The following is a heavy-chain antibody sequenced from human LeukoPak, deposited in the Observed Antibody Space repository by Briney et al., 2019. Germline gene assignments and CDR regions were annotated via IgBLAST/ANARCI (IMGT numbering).Heavy chain of an antibody. Sequence: GESLKISCAASGFTVSSNYMSWVRQAPGKGLEWVSVIYSGGSTYYADSVKGRFTISRDSSKNTLYLQMNSLRAEDTAVYYCAQDFYGSGSYDYWGQGTLVTVSS. V-gene: IGHV3-66*01. CDR2: IYSGGST. CDR1: GFTVSSNY. CDR3: AQDFYGSGSYDY. D-gene: IGHD3-10*01. J-gene: IGHJ4*02.